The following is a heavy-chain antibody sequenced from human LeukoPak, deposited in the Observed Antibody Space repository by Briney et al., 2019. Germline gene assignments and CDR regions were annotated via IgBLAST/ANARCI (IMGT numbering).Heavy chain of an antibody. J-gene: IGHJ4*02. CDR1: GFIFSDYY. V-gene: IGHV3-11*01. CDR2: ISSTGSTI. CDR3: AKTLGYCSGGSCYSGVIDY. Sequence: GGSLRLSCAASGFIFSDYYMSWIRQAPGKGLEWVSYISSTGSTIYYADSVKGRFTISRDNAKNSLYLQMNSLRAEDTAVYYCAKTLGYCSGGSCYSGVIDYWGQGTLVTVSS. D-gene: IGHD2-15*01.